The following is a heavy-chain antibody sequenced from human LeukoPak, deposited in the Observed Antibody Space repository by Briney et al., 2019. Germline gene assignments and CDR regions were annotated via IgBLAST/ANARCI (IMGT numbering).Heavy chain of an antibody. CDR2: ISAYNGNT. J-gene: IGHJ4*02. Sequence: ASVKVSCKASGYTFTSYGISWVRQAPGQGLEWMGWISAYNGNTNYAQKLQGRVTMTTDTSTSTAHMELRSLRSDDTAVYYCARGSVYYHGRLPADYWGQGTLVTVSS. D-gene: IGHD3-10*01. CDR1: GYTFTSYG. V-gene: IGHV1-18*01. CDR3: ARGSVYYHGRLPADY.